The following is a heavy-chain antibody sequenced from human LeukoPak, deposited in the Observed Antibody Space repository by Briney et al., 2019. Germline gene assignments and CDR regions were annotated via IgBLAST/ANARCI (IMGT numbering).Heavy chain of an antibody. V-gene: IGHV3-74*01. J-gene: IGHJ4*02. Sequence: GGSLRLSCAASGFTFSRYWMHWVRQAPGKGLVWVSCIRSDGSTTSIADSAKGRFTISRDNAKNTVYSQMNSLRAEDTAVYYCVRDNRSYTFDYWGQGTLVTVSS. CDR1: GFTFSRYW. CDR3: VRDNRSYTFDY. D-gene: IGHD1-26*01. CDR2: IRSDGSTT.